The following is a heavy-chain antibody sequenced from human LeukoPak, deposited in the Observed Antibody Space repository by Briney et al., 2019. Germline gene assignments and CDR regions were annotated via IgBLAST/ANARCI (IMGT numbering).Heavy chain of an antibody. Sequence: GGSLRLSCAASGFTFSRFWMHWVRQAPGKGLVWVARASSDGSSTVYADSVKGRFTISRDNVKKTLYLQMKSLRAEDTAIYYCAKDSDAGFDHWGQGTLVTVSS. CDR1: GFTFSRFW. CDR3: AKDSDAGFDH. J-gene: IGHJ4*02. V-gene: IGHV3-74*01. CDR2: ASSDGSST.